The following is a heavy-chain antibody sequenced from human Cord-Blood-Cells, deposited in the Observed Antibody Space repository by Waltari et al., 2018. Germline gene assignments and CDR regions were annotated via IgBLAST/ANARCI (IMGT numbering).Heavy chain of an antibody. CDR3: ARDRLSCSGGSCYKVFGY. V-gene: IGHV4-38-2*02. J-gene: IGHJ4*02. CDR2: IYHSGST. D-gene: IGHD2-15*01. CDR1: GYSISSGYY. Sequence: QVQLQESGPGLVKPSETLSLTCAVSGYSISSGYYWGWLRQPPGKGLEWIGSIYHSGSTYYNPSLKSRVTISVDTSKNQFSLKLSSVTAADTAVYYCARDRLSCSGGSCYKVFGYWGQGTLVTVSS.